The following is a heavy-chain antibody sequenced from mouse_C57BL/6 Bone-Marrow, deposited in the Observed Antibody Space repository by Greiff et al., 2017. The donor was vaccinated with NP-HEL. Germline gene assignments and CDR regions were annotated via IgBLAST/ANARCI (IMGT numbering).Heavy chain of an antibody. CDR2: IYPGDGDT. CDR3: ARRDGRHWYIDV. D-gene: IGHD3-3*01. V-gene: IGHV1-82*01. CDR1: GYAFSSSW. Sequence: VQLQQSGPELVKPGASVKISCKASGYAFSSSWMNWVKQRPGKGLEWIGRIYPGDGDTNYNGKFKGKATLTADKSSSTAYMQLSSLTSEDSAVYFCARRDGRHWYIDVWGTGTTVTVSS. J-gene: IGHJ1*03.